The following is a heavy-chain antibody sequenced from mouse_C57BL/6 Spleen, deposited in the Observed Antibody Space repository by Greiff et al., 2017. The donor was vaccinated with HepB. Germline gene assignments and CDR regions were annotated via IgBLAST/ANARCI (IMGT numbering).Heavy chain of an antibody. Sequence: EVQLVESGAELVRPGASVKLSCTASGFNIKDDYMHWVKQRPEQGLEWIGWIDPENGDTEYASKFQGKATITADTSSNTAYLQLSSLTSEDTAVYYCTTRFSVWFAYWGQGTLVTVSA. CDR1: GFNIKDDY. V-gene: IGHV14-4*01. J-gene: IGHJ3*01. CDR2: IDPENGDT. D-gene: IGHD3-2*02. CDR3: TTRFSVWFAY.